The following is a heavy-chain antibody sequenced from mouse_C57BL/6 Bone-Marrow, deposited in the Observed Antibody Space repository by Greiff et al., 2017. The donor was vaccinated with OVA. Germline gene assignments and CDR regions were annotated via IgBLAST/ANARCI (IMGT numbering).Heavy chain of an antibody. CDR3: ARWLPWYCDV. V-gene: IGHV5-17*01. D-gene: IGHD2-2*01. J-gene: IGHJ1*03. CDR1: GFTFSDYG. CDR2: ISSGSSTI. Sequence: EVHLVESGGGLVKPGGSLKLSCAASGFTFSDYGMHWVRQAPEKGLEWVAYISSGSSTIYYAATVKGRFTISRDNAKNTLFLQMTSLRSEDTAMYYCARWLPWYCDVWGTGTTVTVSS.